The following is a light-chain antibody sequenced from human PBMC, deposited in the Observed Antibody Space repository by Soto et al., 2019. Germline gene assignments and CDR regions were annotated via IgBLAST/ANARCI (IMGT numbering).Light chain of an antibody. J-gene: IGKJ2*01. CDR3: QQYGSSPRT. Sequence: EIVLTQSPGTLSLSPGERATLSCRASQSVSSSYLAWYQQKPGQAPRLLIYGASSRATGIPDRFSGSGSGTDFTLTISRLEPEDFAVYYFQQYGSSPRTFGQGTKLAIK. CDR1: QSVSSSY. V-gene: IGKV3-20*01. CDR2: GAS.